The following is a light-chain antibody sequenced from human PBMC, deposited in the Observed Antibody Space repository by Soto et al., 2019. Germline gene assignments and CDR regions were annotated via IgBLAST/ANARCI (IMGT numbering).Light chain of an antibody. CDR3: SSYSSTTTL. V-gene: IGLV2-14*01. Sequence: QSALTQPDSESGSPGQSITISCSGISPDFGVSWYQHFPGKAPKLLIFEVSNRPSGVSTRFSGSKSGNMAFLTISGLQSEDEGLYHCSSYSSTTTLFGGGTKVTVL. CDR1: SPDFGV. J-gene: IGLJ2*01. CDR2: EVS.